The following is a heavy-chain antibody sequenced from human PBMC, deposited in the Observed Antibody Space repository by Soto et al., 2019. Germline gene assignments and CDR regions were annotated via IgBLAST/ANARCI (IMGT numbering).Heavy chain of an antibody. CDR2: ISGSGGST. D-gene: IGHD2-15*01. Sequence: PGGSLSHSCTASGFTFSSYAMSGVRQAPGKGLEWVSAISGSGGSTYYADSVNGRFTISRDKAKNTMYLQMNSLRAEDTAVYYCAKASIVVVVAAGEFDPWGQGTLVTVSS. CDR3: AKASIVVVVAAGEFDP. V-gene: IGHV3-23*01. J-gene: IGHJ5*02. CDR1: GFTFSSYA.